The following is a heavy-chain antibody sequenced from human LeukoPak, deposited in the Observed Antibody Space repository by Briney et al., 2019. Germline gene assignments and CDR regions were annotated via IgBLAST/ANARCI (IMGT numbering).Heavy chain of an antibody. D-gene: IGHD4-17*01. Sequence: GGSLRLSCAASVFNFTSYAMHWVRQAPGKGLEWVSSISSSSSYTYYADSVKGRFTISRDNAKNSLYLQMNSLRAEDTAVYFCARGRGDYRLTPHDCWGQGTLVTVSS. V-gene: IGHV3-21*01. CDR1: VFNFTSYA. CDR3: ARGRGDYRLTPHDC. J-gene: IGHJ4*02. CDR2: ISSSSSYT.